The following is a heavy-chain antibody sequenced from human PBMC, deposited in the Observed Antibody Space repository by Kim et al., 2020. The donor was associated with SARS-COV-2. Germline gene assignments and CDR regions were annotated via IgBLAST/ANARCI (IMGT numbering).Heavy chain of an antibody. J-gene: IGHJ4*01. Sequence: GGSLRLSCAASGFTFDDYAMHWVRQAPGKGLEWVSGISWNSGSIGYADSVKGRFTISRDNAKNSLYLQMNSLRAEDTALYYCAKSHYQLSSGREGHYFD. CDR2: ISWNSGSI. CDR1: GFTFDDYA. D-gene: IGHD2-2*01. CDR3: AKSHYQLSSGREGHYFD. V-gene: IGHV3-9*01.